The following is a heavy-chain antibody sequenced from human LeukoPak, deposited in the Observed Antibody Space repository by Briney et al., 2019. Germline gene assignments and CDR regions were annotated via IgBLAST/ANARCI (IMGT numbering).Heavy chain of an antibody. V-gene: IGHV1-69*04. D-gene: IGHD2-2*01. CDR3: ASAPSTSWDLNWFDP. J-gene: IGHJ5*02. CDR2: IIPILGIA. Sequence: AVKVSCKASGGTFSSYAISWVRQAPGQGLEWMGRIIPILGIANYAQKFQGRVTINADKSTNTAYMELSSLRSEDTAVYYCASAPSTSWDLNWFDPWGQGTLVTVSS. CDR1: GGTFSSYA.